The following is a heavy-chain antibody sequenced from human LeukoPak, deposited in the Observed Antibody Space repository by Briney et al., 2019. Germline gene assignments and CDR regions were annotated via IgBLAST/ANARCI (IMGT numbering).Heavy chain of an antibody. Sequence: PGGSLRLSCAASGFTFRNYAMNWVRQAPGKGLEWVSCITNSASITYHADSVKGRFTISRDNSNNTLYLQMNSLRAEDTAVYYCAEVGSGWYEESPSESWGQGILVTVSS. J-gene: IGHJ5*02. CDR3: AEVGSGWYEESPSES. CDR2: ITNSASIT. D-gene: IGHD6-19*01. V-gene: IGHV3-23*01. CDR1: GFTFRNYA.